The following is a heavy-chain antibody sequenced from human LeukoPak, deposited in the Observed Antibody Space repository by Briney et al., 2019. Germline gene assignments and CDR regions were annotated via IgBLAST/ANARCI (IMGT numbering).Heavy chain of an antibody. Sequence: PGGSLRLSCAASGFTFSSYSMNWVRQAPGKGLEWVSSISSGSSYIYYADSVKGRFTISRDNSKNTLYLQMNSLRAEVTAVYYCARGILWFGELTHDYWGQGTLVTVSS. D-gene: IGHD3-10*01. CDR1: GFTFSSYS. CDR2: ISSGSSYI. J-gene: IGHJ4*02. V-gene: IGHV3-21*01. CDR3: ARGILWFGELTHDY.